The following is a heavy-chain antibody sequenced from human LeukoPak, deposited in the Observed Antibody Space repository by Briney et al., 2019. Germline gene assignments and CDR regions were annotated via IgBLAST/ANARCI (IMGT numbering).Heavy chain of an antibody. V-gene: IGHV3-7*05. CDR3: ARVVAAGTNRFDP. CDR2: INRDGSEK. J-gene: IGHJ5*02. D-gene: IGHD6-13*01. Sequence: GGSLRLSCAASGFTFRSYWMSWVRQAPGKGLEWVTNINRDGSEKYYVDSVKGRFTISRDNAKNSLYLQMNSLRAEDTAVYFCARVVAAGTNRFDPWGQGTLVTVSS. CDR1: GFTFRSYW.